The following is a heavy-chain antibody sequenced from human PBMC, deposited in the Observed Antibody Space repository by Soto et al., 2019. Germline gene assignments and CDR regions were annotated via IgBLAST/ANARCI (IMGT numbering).Heavy chain of an antibody. J-gene: IGHJ6*02. D-gene: IGHD6-13*01. CDR2: IIPILGIA. Sequence: QVQLVQSGAEVKKPGSSVKVSCKASGGTFSSYTISWVRQAPGQGLEWMGRIIPILGIANYAQKCQGRVTIXAXKXXSTAYMELSSLRSEDTGVYYCARLLVLDYYYGMDVWGQGTTVTVSS. CDR1: GGTFSSYT. V-gene: IGHV1-69*02. CDR3: ARLLVLDYYYGMDV.